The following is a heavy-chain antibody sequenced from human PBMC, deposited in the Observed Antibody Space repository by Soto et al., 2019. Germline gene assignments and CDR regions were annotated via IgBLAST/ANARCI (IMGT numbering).Heavy chain of an antibody. V-gene: IGHV3-48*03. CDR3: ARGPLKYNWFDP. J-gene: IGHJ5*02. CDR1: GFTLSSYE. CDR2: SSTSGSII. Sequence: GGSLRLSCAASGFTLSSYEMNWVRQAPGTGLEWVSYSSTSGSIIYYADSVKGRFTISRDNAKNSLYLQMNSLRAEDTAVYYCARGPLKYNWFDPWGQGTLVTVSS.